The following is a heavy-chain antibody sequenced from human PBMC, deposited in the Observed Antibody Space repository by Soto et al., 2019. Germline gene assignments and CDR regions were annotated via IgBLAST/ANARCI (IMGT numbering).Heavy chain of an antibody. CDR1: GYSFTGYY. D-gene: IGHD2-8*02. Sequence: HEHLVQSGAEVKRPGASLKVSCKASGYSFTGYYIHWVRQAPGQGLEWMGWINPDSGATNYAQNFQGRVNLTSDTSISTASMDLTSLTSVDTAVYYCARGDYGTGGYPFPYFDYWGQGTLVIVSS. J-gene: IGHJ4*02. CDR2: INPDSGAT. CDR3: ARGDYGTGGYPFPYFDY. V-gene: IGHV1-2*02.